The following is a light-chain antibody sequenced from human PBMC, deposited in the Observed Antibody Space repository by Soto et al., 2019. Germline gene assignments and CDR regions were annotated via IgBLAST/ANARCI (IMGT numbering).Light chain of an antibody. CDR3: QQYNNWPLT. CDR1: QSISSW. V-gene: IGKV3-15*01. Sequence: MTQSPSTLSASVGDRVTITCRASQSISSWLAWYQQKPGQAPRLLIYGASSRATGIPARFSGSGSGTEFTLTISSLQSEDFAVYYCQQYNNWPLTFGGGTRWIS. J-gene: IGKJ4*01. CDR2: GAS.